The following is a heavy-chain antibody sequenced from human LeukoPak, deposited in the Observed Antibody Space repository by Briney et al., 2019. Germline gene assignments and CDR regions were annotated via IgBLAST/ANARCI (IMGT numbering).Heavy chain of an antibody. CDR2: IYYSGST. CDR1: GGSISSGGYY. V-gene: IGHV4-31*03. J-gene: IGHJ3*02. D-gene: IGHD3-22*01. CDR3: ARVKGTVIVVVMGAFDI. Sequence: SETLSLTCTVSGGSISSGGYYWSWIRQHPGEGLEWIGYIYYSGSTFYNPSLKSRVTISLDTSENQFSLKLSSVTAADTAVYYCARVKGTVIVVVMGAFDIWGQGTMVTVSS.